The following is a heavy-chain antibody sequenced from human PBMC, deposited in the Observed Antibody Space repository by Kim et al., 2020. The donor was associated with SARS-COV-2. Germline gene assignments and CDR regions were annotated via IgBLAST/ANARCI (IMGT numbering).Heavy chain of an antibody. CDR1: GDSISSSNYY. CDR2: ILYSGST. D-gene: IGHD1-26*01. J-gene: IGHJ5*02. Sequence: SETLSLTCTVFGDSISSSNYYWGWIRQPPGEGLQWIVNILYSGSTYYNPSLRSRVSISVDTSKNQFSLKLSSVTAADTAVYYCARPNGGSGGGAWFDPWGQGTLVTVSS. CDR3: ARPNGGSGGGAWFDP. V-gene: IGHV4-39*01.